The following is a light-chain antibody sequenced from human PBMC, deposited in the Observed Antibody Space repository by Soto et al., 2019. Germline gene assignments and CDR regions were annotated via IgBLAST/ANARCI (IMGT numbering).Light chain of an antibody. J-gene: IGKJ1*01. V-gene: IGKV1-5*03. CDR1: QTISSW. CDR2: KAS. CDR3: EDYNSYSKA. Sequence: DIRMTQTPSTLSASVGDRVTITCRASQTISSWLAWYQQKPGKAPKLLIYKASTLKSGVPSRFSGSGSGTEFTLTISCLQPDDCAPYYCEDYNSYSKAFGQGAIADIK.